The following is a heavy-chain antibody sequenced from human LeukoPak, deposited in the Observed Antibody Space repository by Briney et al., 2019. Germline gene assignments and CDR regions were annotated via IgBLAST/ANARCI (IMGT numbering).Heavy chain of an antibody. J-gene: IGHJ2*01. Sequence: ASVKVSCKASGYTFTSYYMHWVRQAPGQGLEWMGIINPSGGSTSYAQKFQGRATMTRDTSTSTVYMELSSLRSEDTAVYYCARDLRPHWYFDLWGRGTLVTVSS. V-gene: IGHV1-46*01. CDR2: INPSGGST. CDR3: ARDLRPHWYFDL. CDR1: GYTFTSYY.